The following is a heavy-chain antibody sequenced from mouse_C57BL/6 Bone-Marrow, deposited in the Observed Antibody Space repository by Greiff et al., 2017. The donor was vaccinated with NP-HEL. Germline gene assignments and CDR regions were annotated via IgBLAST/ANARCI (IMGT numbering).Heavy chain of an antibody. D-gene: IGHD1-1*01. V-gene: IGHV1-36*01. CDR3: ARSLRGFLYWYFYV. J-gene: IGHJ1*03. Sequence: VQLQQSGPVLVKPGASVKISCKASGFTFTGYYMHWVKQSHGKSLEWIGLFSPYNGGTNYNQKFKGKATLTVDTSSSTAYMELNSLTSEDSAVYYCARSLRGFLYWYFYVWGTGTTVTVSS. CDR2: FSPYNGGT. CDR1: GFTFTGYY.